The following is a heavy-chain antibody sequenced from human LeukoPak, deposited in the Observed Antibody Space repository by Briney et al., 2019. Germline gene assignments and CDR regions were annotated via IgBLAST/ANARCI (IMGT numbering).Heavy chain of an antibody. J-gene: IGHJ4*02. V-gene: IGHV4-38-2*02. D-gene: IGHD5-12*01. Sequence: SETLSLTCSVSGYSVSSGYYWGWIRQSPGKGLEWIGSMYHSGTTYYNPSLMSRVTLSVDTSKNQFSLKLSSVTAADTAVYYCAGQYTGYDAFDYWGQGTLVTVSS. CDR1: GYSVSSGYY. CDR2: MYHSGTT. CDR3: AGQYTGYDAFDY.